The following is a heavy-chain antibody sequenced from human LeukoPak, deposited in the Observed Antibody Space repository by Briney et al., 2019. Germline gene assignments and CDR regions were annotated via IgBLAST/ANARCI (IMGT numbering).Heavy chain of an antibody. D-gene: IGHD6-19*01. CDR1: GFTFRSYG. CDR2: IWYDGSNK. Sequence: GGSLRLSCAASGFTFRSYGMHWVRQAPGKGLEWVAVIWYDGSNKYYVDSVKGRFTISRDNSKNTLYLQMNSLKVEDTAVYYCARDGGFPVAGKTHDPFHIWGQGTMVTVSS. CDR3: ARDGGFPVAGKTHDPFHI. V-gene: IGHV3-33*01. J-gene: IGHJ3*02.